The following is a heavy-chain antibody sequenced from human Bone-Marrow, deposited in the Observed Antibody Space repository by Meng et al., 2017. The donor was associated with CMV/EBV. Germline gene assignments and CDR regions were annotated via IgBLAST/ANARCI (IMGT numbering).Heavy chain of an antibody. V-gene: IGHV1-24*01. J-gene: IGHJ3*02. CDR1: GYTLTELS. CDR3: ARWWGGGPDPGAFDI. CDR2: FDPEDGET. Sequence: ASVKVSCKVSGYTLTELSMHWVRQAPGKGLEWMGGFDPEDGETIYAQKFQGRVTMTEDTSTDTAYMELSSLRSEDTAVYYCARWWGGGPDPGAFDIWGQGTMVTVSS. D-gene: IGHD2-15*01.